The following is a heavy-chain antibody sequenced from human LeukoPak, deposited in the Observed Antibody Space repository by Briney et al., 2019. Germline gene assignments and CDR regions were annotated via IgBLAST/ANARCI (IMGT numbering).Heavy chain of an antibody. Sequence: SETLSLTCTVSGGSISRSYWSWIRQPPGKGLEWIGYIYYSGSTNYNPSLKGRVTISVDTSKNQFSLKLSSVTAADTAVYYRARDGGYSYGPKYYFDYWGQGTLVTVSS. V-gene: IGHV4-59*01. CDR2: IYYSGST. CDR1: GGSISRSY. D-gene: IGHD5-18*01. J-gene: IGHJ4*02. CDR3: ARDGGYSYGPKYYFDY.